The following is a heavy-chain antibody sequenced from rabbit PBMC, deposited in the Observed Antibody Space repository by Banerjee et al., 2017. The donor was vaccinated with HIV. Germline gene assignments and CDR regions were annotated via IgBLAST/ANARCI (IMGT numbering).Heavy chain of an antibody. CDR3: ARDGAGGSYFAL. V-gene: IGHV1S40*01. CDR2: IDSGSSGFT. Sequence: QSLQESGGGLVKPGGTLTLTCKASGFSLSNNYYMCWVRQAPGKGLEWIACIDSGSSGFTYFASWAKGRFTISKTSSTTVTLQMTSLTAADTATYFCARDGAGGSYFALWGPGTLVTVS. D-gene: IGHD8-1*01. J-gene: IGHJ6*01. CDR1: GFSLSNNYY.